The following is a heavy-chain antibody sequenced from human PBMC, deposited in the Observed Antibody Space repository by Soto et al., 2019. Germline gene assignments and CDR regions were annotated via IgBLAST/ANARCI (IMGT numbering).Heavy chain of an antibody. D-gene: IGHD6-19*01. J-gene: IGHJ5*02. CDR3: AGMPYTSGLRFDP. V-gene: IGHV4-30-2*01. CDR1: GDSSSTSTYS. Sequence: PSETLSLTCSFYGDSSSTSTYSWSWIRQPPGKALEWVGFIYHRGVTSYNPSLKSRVSISLDMSNSQCTLNLRSVTAADTAVYYCAGMPYTSGLRFDPWGPGTLVTVSS. CDR2: IYHRGVT.